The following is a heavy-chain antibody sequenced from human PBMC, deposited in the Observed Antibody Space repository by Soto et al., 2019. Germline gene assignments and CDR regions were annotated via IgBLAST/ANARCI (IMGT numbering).Heavy chain of an antibody. V-gene: IGHV4-61*01. D-gene: IGHD3-10*01. CDR1: GGSVSSGSYY. CDR3: ARGADGYGSGSYFRVETQADDYV. J-gene: IGHJ6*02. CDR2: IYYSGST. Sequence: QVQLQESGPGLVKPSETLSLTCTVSGGSVSSGSYYWSWIRQPPGKGLEWIGYIYYSGSTNYNPSLKSRVTISVDTSKNQFSLKLSSVTAADTAVYYCARGADGYGSGSYFRVETQADDYVWGQGTTVTVSS.